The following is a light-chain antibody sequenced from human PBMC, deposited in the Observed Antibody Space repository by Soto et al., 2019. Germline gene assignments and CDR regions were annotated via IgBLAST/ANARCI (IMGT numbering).Light chain of an antibody. Sequence: SYELTQPHSVSVATAQTGPRITCGGNNIGSKSVHWYQQKPGQAPVLVVYDDSDRPSGIPERFSGSNSGNTATLTISRVEAGDEADYYCQVWDSSSDHSWVLGGGTKVTVL. V-gene: IGLV3-21*02. CDR3: QVWDSSSDHSWV. CDR2: DDS. J-gene: IGLJ3*02. CDR1: NIGSKS.